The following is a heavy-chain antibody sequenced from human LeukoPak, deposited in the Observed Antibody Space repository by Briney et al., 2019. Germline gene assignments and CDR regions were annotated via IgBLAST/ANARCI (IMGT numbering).Heavy chain of an antibody. Sequence: KPGGSLRLSCAASGFTFSSYSMNWVRQAPGKGLEWVPSISSSSSYIYYADSVEGRFTISRDNAKNSLYLQMNSLRAEDTAVYYCARGGTTAYYYYYYMDVWGKGTTVTVSS. V-gene: IGHV3-21*01. J-gene: IGHJ6*03. CDR1: GFTFSSYS. CDR2: ISSSSSYI. CDR3: ARGGTTAYYYYYYMDV. D-gene: IGHD1-26*01.